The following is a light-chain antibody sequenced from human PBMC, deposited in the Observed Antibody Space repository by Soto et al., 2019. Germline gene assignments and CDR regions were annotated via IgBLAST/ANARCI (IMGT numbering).Light chain of an antibody. J-gene: IGLJ1*01. CDR3: SSYTSSSAL. CDR2: EVS. CDR1: SSDVGSYNY. Sequence: QSALTQPASVSGSPGQSIPISCTGTSSDVGSYNYVSWYQQHPGKAPQLMIYEVSDRPSGISSRLAGSQSGNTASLTISGLQTEDEADYYCSSYTSSSALFGNGTKLTVL. V-gene: IGLV2-14*01.